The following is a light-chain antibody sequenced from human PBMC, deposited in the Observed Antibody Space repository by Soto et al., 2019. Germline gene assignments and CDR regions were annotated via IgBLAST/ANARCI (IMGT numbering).Light chain of an antibody. Sequence: SVLTQAASVSGSPGQSITISCTGTSSDDALYRYVSWFQQHPGKAPKLLIYDVTKRPSGVPLRFSGSRSGKTASLTISGXQAEDEADYYCSGSSGANTHVFGTGTKSPS. CDR2: DVT. J-gene: IGLJ1*01. V-gene: IGLV2-14*01. CDR3: SGSSGANTHV. CDR1: SSDDALYRY.